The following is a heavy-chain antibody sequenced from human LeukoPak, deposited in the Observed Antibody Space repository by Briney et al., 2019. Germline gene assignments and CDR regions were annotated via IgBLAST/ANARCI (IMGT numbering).Heavy chain of an antibody. CDR3: ARVGIAPGTIFGVTLKNVDYFDY. D-gene: IGHD3-3*01. J-gene: IGHJ4*02. CDR2: IYYSGTT. CDR1: GDSIRSSNYF. V-gene: IGHV4-39*07. Sequence: PSETLSLTCTVSGDSIRSSNYFWGWIRQPPGKGLEWIGSIYYSGTTYYKPSLTSRDTISVDPSKNQFSMKQSSVTAADTAVFYCARVGIAPGTIFGVTLKNVDYFDYWGQGTLGTVSS.